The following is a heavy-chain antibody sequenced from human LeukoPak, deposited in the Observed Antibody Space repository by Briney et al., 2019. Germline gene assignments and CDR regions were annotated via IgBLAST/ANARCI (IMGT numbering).Heavy chain of an antibody. Sequence: GGSLRLSCAASGFTFRAYAMHWVRQAPGQGLEWVAVISYDGSRTYTADSVKGRITISRDNSEDTVYLHMNILRPEDTAVYYCARDAQHYFDSTTSFDYWGQGTLLIVSS. V-gene: IGHV3-30*04. CDR3: ARDAQHYFDSTTSFDY. CDR1: GFTFRAYA. CDR2: ISYDGSRT. J-gene: IGHJ4*02. D-gene: IGHD2/OR15-2a*01.